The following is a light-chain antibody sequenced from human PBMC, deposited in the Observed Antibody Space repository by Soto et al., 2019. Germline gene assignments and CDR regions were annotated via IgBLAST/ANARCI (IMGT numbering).Light chain of an antibody. Sequence: QSVLTQPRSVSGSPGQSVTISCTGASNNVGGYNYVSWYQHHPGKVPQLIIYDVTKRPSGVPDRFSGSKSGNTASLTISGLQVEHEADYYCCSYAGTYTWIFGGGTKLTVL. V-gene: IGLV2-11*01. CDR3: CSYAGTYTWI. CDR2: DVT. J-gene: IGLJ2*01. CDR1: SNNVGGYNY.